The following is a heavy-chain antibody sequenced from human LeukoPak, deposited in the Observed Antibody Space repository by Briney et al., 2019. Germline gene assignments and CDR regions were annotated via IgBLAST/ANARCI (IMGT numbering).Heavy chain of an antibody. J-gene: IGHJ4*02. Sequence: SETLSLTCTVSGEPITSGDYYWSWIRQDPGKGLEWIGYIHHGESTDYNPSLQSRVTISVDSSKNQFSLKLSSVTSADTAVYYCAASIMTTVITFLYWGREPWSPSPQ. CDR3: AASIMTTVITFLY. D-gene: IGHD3-16*01. CDR1: GEPITSGDYY. CDR2: IHHGEST. V-gene: IGHV4-31*03.